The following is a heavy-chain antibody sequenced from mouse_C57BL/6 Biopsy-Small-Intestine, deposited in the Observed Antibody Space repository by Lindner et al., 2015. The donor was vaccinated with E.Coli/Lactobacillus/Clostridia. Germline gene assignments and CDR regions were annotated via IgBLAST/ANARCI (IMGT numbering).Heavy chain of an antibody. CDR2: IYPRSGNT. Sequence: VQLQESGAELARPGASVKLSCKASGYTFTSYGISWVKQRTGQGLEWIGEIYPRSGNTYYNEKFKGKATLTADKSSSTAYMQLSSLTSEDSAVYFCAIDGNYPYAMDYWGQGTSVTVSS. D-gene: IGHD2-1*01. J-gene: IGHJ4*01. CDR3: AIDGNYPYAMDY. V-gene: IGHV1-81*01. CDR1: GYTFTSYG.